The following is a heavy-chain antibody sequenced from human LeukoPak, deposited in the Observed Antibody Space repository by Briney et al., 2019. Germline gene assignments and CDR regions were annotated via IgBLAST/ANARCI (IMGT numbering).Heavy chain of an antibody. J-gene: IGHJ4*02. V-gene: IGHV3-23*01. D-gene: IGHD2-2*01. CDR1: GFTFSSYA. CDR2: ISGSGGST. Sequence: GGSLRLSCAASGFTFSSYAMSWIRQAPGKGLEWVSAISGSGGSTYYADSVKGRFTISRDNSKNTLYLQMNSLRAEDTAVYYCAKDLLVEDIVVVPAPTPSGYWGQGTLVTVSS. CDR3: AKDLLVEDIVVVPAPTPSGY.